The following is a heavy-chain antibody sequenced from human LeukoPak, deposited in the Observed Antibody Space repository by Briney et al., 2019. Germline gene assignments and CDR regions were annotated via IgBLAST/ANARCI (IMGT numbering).Heavy chain of an antibody. CDR2: INHRRST. Sequence: PSETLSLMCAVYGGSFSGYYWSWLRQPPGKGVEWIGEINHRRSTNYNPSLKTRVTISVDTSKNQFSLKLSSVTAADTAVYYCARGQGWLQLIYWGQGTLVTVSS. CDR3: ARGQGWLQLIY. CDR1: GGSFSGYY. D-gene: IGHD5-24*01. J-gene: IGHJ4*02. V-gene: IGHV4-34*01.